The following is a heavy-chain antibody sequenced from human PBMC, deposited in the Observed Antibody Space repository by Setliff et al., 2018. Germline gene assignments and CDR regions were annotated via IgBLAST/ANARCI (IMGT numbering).Heavy chain of an antibody. CDR2: IKQDGSEK. CDR3: SRQLGD. D-gene: IGHD3-16*01. CDR1: GFTFSSYW. J-gene: IGHJ4*02. Sequence: GGSLRLSCVASGFTFSSYWMDWVRQAPGKGLEWVANIKQDGSEKYYVDSVKGRFTISRDNAKNSLYLQINTLRVEDTAVYYCSRQLGDWGQGTPVTVSS. V-gene: IGHV3-7*01.